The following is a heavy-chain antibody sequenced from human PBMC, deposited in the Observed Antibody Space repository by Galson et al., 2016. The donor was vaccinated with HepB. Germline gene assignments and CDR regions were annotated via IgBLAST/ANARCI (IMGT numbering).Heavy chain of an antibody. V-gene: IGHV4-30-2*01. CDR1: GGSIKRGAFS. J-gene: IGHJ6*03. D-gene: IGHD2-8*01. CDR2: IYHDGST. Sequence: GGSIKRGAFSWSWIRQPPGRGLEWIGNIYHDGSTDYNPSLKSPVTISVDRSKNQFSLKLTSVTAADTAVYYCARGKLIQSPYYFYYMDVWGKGTMVTVSS. CDR3: ARGKLIQSPYYFYYMDV.